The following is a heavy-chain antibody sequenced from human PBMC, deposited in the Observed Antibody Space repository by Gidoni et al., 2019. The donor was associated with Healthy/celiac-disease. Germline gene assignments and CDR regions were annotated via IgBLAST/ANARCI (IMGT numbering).Heavy chain of an antibody. CDR1: GFTFSSYS. CDR2: ISSSSSYI. Sequence: EVQLVESGGGLVRPGGSLSLSCAPSGFTFSSYSMNWVRQAPGKGLEWVYSISSSSSYIYYADSVKGRVTISRDNAKNSLYLQMNSLRAEDTAVYYCARDSDSGYDSGAFDIWGQGTMVTVSS. J-gene: IGHJ3*02. V-gene: IGHV3-21*01. CDR3: ARDSDSGYDSGAFDI. D-gene: IGHD5-12*01.